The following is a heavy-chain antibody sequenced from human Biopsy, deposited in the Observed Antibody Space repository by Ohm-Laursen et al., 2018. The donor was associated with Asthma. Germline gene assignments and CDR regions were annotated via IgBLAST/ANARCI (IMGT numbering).Heavy chain of an antibody. Sequence: SVKVSCKTSGYTFNSTGITWVRQVPGQGLEWMGWISVYNGNTKVAQKLQDRVTMITDTSTSTAYMELRSLRSDDTAVYFCARAVDYSHYYGIDVWGQGTTVTVS. V-gene: IGHV1-18*01. CDR2: ISVYNGNT. CDR1: GYTFNSTG. CDR3: ARAVDYSHYYGIDV. D-gene: IGHD3-10*01. J-gene: IGHJ6*02.